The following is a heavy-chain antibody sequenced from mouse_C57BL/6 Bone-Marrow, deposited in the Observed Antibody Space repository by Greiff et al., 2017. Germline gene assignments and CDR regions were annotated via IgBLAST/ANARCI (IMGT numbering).Heavy chain of an antibody. CDR1: GFTFSSYG. CDR2: ISSGGSYT. CDR3: ARHGGLRPLDY. V-gene: IGHV5-6*01. J-gene: IGHJ2*01. D-gene: IGHD2-4*01. Sequence: EVQLVESGGDLVKPGGSLKLSCAASGFTFSSYGMSWVRQTPDKRLEWVATISSGGSYTYYPDSVKGRFTISRDNAKNTLYLQMSSLKSEDTAMYYCARHGGLRPLDYWGQGTTLTVSS.